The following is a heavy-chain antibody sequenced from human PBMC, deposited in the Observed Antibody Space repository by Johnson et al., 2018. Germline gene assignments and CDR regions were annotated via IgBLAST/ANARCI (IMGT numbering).Heavy chain of an antibody. J-gene: IGHJ3*02. V-gene: IGHV3-15*07. D-gene: IGHD3-22*01. CDR1: GFTFSNAW. Sequence: EVQLVESGGGLVQPGGSLGLSCAASGFTFSNAWMNWVRKAPGKGLEWVGRIKSQTDGGTTDYAAPVKGRFTISRDDSKNPRLLQKNSLKTEDTVVYYCTQAYYYDSRGYSDAFDIWGQGTMVTVSS. CDR2: IKSQTDGGTT. CDR3: TQAYYYDSRGYSDAFDI.